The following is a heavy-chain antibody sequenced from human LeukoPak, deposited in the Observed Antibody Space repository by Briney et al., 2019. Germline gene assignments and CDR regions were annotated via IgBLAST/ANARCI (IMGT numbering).Heavy chain of an antibody. Sequence: GGSLRLSCTASGFTFNNYRMHWVRQAPGKGPVWVSRINTDGSSTSYADSVKGRFTISRDNAKNTLYLQMNSLRAEDTAVYYCARALAVTGTGGFDPWGQGTLVTVSS. CDR2: INTDGSST. V-gene: IGHV3-74*01. D-gene: IGHD6-19*01. J-gene: IGHJ5*02. CDR3: ARALAVTGTGGFDP. CDR1: GFTFNNYR.